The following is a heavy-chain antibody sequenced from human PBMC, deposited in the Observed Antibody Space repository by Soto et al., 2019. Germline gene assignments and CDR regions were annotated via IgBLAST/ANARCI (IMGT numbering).Heavy chain of an antibody. V-gene: IGHV4-31*03. D-gene: IGHD3-22*01. Sequence: QVQLQESGPGLVKPSQTLSLTCTVSGGSISRGGYSWSWIRQHPGKGLEWIGYIYYSGSTYYNPSLKSRVTISVDTSKNQFSLKLSSVTAADTAVYYCARFYDSSGYYSRGWFDPWGQGALVTVSS. J-gene: IGHJ5*02. CDR1: GGSISRGGYS. CDR2: IYYSGST. CDR3: ARFYDSSGYYSRGWFDP.